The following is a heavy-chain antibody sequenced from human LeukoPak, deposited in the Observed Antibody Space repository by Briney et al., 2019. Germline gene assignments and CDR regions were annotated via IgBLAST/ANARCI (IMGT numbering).Heavy chain of an antibody. V-gene: IGHV4-31*03. J-gene: IGHJ5*02. D-gene: IGHD3-10*01. CDR2: IYYSGST. CDR1: GGSISSGGYY. CDR3: ARDPGGRNWFDP. Sequence: SETLSLTCTVSGGSISSGGYYWSWIRQHPGKGLEWIGYIYYSGSTYYNPSLKSRATISVDVSKNQFSLKLSSVTAADTAVYYCARDPGGRNWFDPWGLGTLVTVSS.